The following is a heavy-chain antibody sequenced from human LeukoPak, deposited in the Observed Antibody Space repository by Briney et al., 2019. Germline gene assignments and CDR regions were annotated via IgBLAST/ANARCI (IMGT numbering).Heavy chain of an antibody. Sequence: ASVKVSCKASGYTFSNYVMNWVRQAPGQGLEWMGGIIPIFGTANYAQKFQGRVTITADESTSTAYMELSSLRSEDTAVYYCASREGAIYSYGYRPPNYWGQGTLVTVSS. CDR1: GYTFSNYV. CDR3: ASREGAIYSYGYRPPNY. V-gene: IGHV1-69*13. CDR2: IIPIFGTA. J-gene: IGHJ4*02. D-gene: IGHD5-18*01.